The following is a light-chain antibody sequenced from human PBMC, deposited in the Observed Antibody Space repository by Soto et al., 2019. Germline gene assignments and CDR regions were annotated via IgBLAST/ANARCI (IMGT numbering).Light chain of an antibody. CDR2: SSN. CDR3: AAWDGSLNVVL. J-gene: IGLJ2*01. Sequence: QSVLTQPPSASGTPGQRVTISCSGSSSNIGTNTVNWYQQFPRSAPKLLMYSSNQRPSGVPDRFSGSKSGTSASLAISGLQSGDEGDYYCAAWDGSLNVVLFGGGTKLTVL. CDR1: SSNIGTNT. V-gene: IGLV1-44*01.